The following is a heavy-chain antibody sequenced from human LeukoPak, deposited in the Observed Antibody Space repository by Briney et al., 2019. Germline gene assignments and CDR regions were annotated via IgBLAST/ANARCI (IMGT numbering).Heavy chain of an antibody. V-gene: IGHV3-30*18. Sequence: PGGSLRLSCAASGFTFSSYGMHRVRQAPGKGLEWVAVISYDGSNKYYADSVKGRFTISRDNSKNTLYLQMSSLRAEDTAVYYCVKEYYYGSGSYFGGYGMDVWGKGTTVTVSS. J-gene: IGHJ6*04. CDR2: ISYDGSNK. CDR3: VKEYYYGSGSYFGGYGMDV. CDR1: GFTFSSYG. D-gene: IGHD3-10*01.